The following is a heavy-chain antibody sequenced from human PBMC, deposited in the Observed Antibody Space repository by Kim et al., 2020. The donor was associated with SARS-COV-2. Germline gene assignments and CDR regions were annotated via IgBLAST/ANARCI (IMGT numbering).Heavy chain of an antibody. CDR1: GYTFTSYA. V-gene: IGHV7-4-1*02. CDR2: INTNTGNP. J-gene: IGHJ5*02. CDR3: ARGGYCSGGSCYSNWFDP. Sequence: ASVKVSCKASGYTFTSYAMSWVRQAPGQGLEWMGWINTNTGNPTYAQGFTGRFVFSLDTSVSTAYLQISSLKAEDTAVYYCARGGYCSGGSCYSNWFDPWGQGTLVTVSS. D-gene: IGHD2-15*01.